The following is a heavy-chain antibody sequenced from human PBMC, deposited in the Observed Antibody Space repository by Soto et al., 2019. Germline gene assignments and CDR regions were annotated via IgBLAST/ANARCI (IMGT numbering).Heavy chain of an antibody. CDR1: GFTFSSYW. J-gene: IGHJ5*02. Sequence: PGGSLRLSCAASGFTFSSYWMHWVRQAPGKGLVWVSRINSDGSSTSYADSVKGRFTISRDNAKNTLYLQMNSLRAKDTAVYYCVRECSWFGDVPAEGVGPWGEGTLVTVSS. CDR3: VRECSWFGDVPAEGVGP. CDR2: INSDGSST. V-gene: IGHV3-74*01. D-gene: IGHD3-10*01.